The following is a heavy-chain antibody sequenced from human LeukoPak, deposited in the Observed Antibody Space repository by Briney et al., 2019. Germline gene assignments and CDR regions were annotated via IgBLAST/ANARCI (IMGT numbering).Heavy chain of an antibody. CDR1: GYTFTSYG. Sequence: ASVKVSCKASGYTFTSYGISWVRQAPGQGLEWMGWINAGNGDTKYAQKFQGRVAFTRDTSASTAYMEVSSLRSEDTAVYYCARNYCSGGSCSDTAYYYYGLDVWGQGTTVTVSS. CDR2: INAGNGDT. V-gene: IGHV1-18*01. J-gene: IGHJ6*02. D-gene: IGHD2-15*01. CDR3: ARNYCSGGSCSDTAYYYYGLDV.